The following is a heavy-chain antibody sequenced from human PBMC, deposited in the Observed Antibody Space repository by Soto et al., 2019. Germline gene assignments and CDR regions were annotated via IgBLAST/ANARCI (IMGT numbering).Heavy chain of an antibody. V-gene: IGHV4-30-4*01. CDR3: ASHYGGTLRSFDY. J-gene: IGHJ4*02. Sequence: SETLSLTCTVSGGSISSGDYYWSWIRQPPGKGLEWIGYIYYSGSTYYNPSLKSRVTISVDTSKNQFSLKLSSVTAADTAVYYCASHYGGTLRSFDYWGQGTLVTVSS. CDR2: IYYSGST. D-gene: IGHD4-17*01. CDR1: GGSISSGDYY.